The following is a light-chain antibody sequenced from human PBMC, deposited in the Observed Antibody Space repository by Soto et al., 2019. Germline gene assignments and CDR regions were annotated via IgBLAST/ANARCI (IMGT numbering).Light chain of an antibody. Sequence: DIRMTQSPSTLSASVVDRVTITCRASQSISSWLAWYQQKPGKAPKLLIYKASSLESGVPSRFSGSGSGTEFTLTISSLQPDDFATYYCQQYNSYSPYTFGQGTKLEIK. CDR3: QQYNSYSPYT. CDR1: QSISSW. CDR2: KAS. V-gene: IGKV1-5*03. J-gene: IGKJ2*01.